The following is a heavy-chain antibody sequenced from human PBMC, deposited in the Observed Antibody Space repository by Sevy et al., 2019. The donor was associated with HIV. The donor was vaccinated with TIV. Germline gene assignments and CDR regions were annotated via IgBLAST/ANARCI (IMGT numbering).Heavy chain of an antibody. CDR3: ARGRQAYVVVVPSTVPFDY. CDR2: INHSGTL. J-gene: IGHJ4*02. D-gene: IGHD2-2*01. CDR1: GGSFSGYF. Sequence: SETLSLTCAVYGGSFSGYFWNWIRQSPGKGLEWIGEINHSGTLKYNPSLKSRVTISVDASKNQLSRHLRSVTAADTAVYYCARGRQAYVVVVPSTVPFDYWGQGTLVTVSS. V-gene: IGHV4-34*01.